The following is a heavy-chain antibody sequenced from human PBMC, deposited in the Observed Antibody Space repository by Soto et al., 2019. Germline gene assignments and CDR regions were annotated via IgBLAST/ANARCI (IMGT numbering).Heavy chain of an antibody. CDR1: GGTFSSYT. CDR2: IIPILGIA. CDR3: ARAGFGVTPYYYFDY. J-gene: IGHJ4*02. Sequence: SVKVSCKASGGTFSSYTISWVRQAPGQGLEWMGRIIPILGIANYAQKFQGRVTITADKSTSTAYMELSSLRSEDTAVYYCARAGFGVTPYYYFDYWGQGTLVTVSS. V-gene: IGHV1-69*02. D-gene: IGHD3-3*01.